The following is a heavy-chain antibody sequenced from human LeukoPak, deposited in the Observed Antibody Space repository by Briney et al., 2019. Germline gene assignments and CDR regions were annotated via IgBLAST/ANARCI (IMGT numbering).Heavy chain of an antibody. D-gene: IGHD3-10*01. CDR1: GGSISSYY. CDR3: ARDSGSGNYEG. J-gene: IGHJ4*02. Sequence: SETLSLTCTVSGGSISSYYWSWIRQPPGKGLEWIGRITSSRTTNYNPSLKSRLTMSVDTSKNQFSLRLSSVTAADTAVYYCARDSGSGNYEGWGQGTLVTVSS. CDR2: ITSSRTT. V-gene: IGHV4-4*07.